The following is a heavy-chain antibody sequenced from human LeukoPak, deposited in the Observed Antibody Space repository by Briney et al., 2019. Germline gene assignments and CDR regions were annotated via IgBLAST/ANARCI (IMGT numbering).Heavy chain of an antibody. CDR2: INPNSGGT. V-gene: IGHV1-2*02. CDR3: ARESRAYYYDSSGLNYYYYYMDV. CDR1: GYTFTGYC. D-gene: IGHD3-22*01. Sequence: GASVKVSCKASGYTFTGYCMHWVRQAPGQGLEWMGWINPNSGGTNYAQKLQGRVTMTTDTSTSTAYMELRSLRSDDTAVYYCARESRAYYYDSSGLNYYYYYMDVWGKGTTVTISS. J-gene: IGHJ6*03.